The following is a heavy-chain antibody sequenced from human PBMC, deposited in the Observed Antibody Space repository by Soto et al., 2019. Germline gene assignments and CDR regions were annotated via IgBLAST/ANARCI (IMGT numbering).Heavy chain of an antibody. Sequence: PWWSLRLSCSSSGFPFSAFSMNWFRQAPGKGLEWVAYISSSGSTIYYADSVKGRFTISRDNAKTSLYLQMDSLRDEDTAVYYCAREGGRHCSPSRCYNAFDIWGQGTTVTVSS. J-gene: IGHJ3*02. CDR3: AREGGRHCSPSRCYNAFDI. CDR2: ISSSGSTI. CDR1: GFPFSAFS. V-gene: IGHV3-48*02. D-gene: IGHD2-15*01.